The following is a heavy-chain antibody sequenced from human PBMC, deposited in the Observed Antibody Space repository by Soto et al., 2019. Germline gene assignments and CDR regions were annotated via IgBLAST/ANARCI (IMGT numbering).Heavy chain of an antibody. D-gene: IGHD2-15*01. J-gene: IGHJ4*02. Sequence: QVQLQESGPGLVKPSQTMSLTCPVSGGAISSVGYYWSWIRQHPGQGLEWIGYIYYSGSTNYNPSLKSRVTISVDTSKNQFSLKLSSVTAADTAVYYCARRYGGTFDYWGQGTLVTVSS. CDR3: ARRYGGTFDY. CDR1: GGAISSVGYY. CDR2: IYYSGST. V-gene: IGHV4-31*03.